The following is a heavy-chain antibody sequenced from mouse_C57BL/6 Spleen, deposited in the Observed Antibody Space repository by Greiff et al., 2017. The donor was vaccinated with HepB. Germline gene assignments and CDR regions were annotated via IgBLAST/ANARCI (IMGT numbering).Heavy chain of an antibody. Sequence: EVKLMESGGGLVQPGGSLKLSCAASGFTFSDYYMYWVRQTPEKRLEWVAYISNGGGSTYYPDTVKGRFTISRDNAKNTLYLQMSRLKSEDTAMYYCARQNYSNYAMDYWGQGTSVTVSS. V-gene: IGHV5-12*01. D-gene: IGHD2-5*01. J-gene: IGHJ4*01. CDR3: ARQNYSNYAMDY. CDR2: ISNGGGST. CDR1: GFTFSDYY.